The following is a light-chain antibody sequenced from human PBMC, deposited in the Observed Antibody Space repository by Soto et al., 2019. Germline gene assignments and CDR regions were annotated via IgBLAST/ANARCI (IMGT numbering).Light chain of an antibody. Sequence: EIVMPQYPATLSVSPGGRATLSCRASQTVHSNLAWYQHKSGQAPRLLIYAAATRATGIPARISGSGSGTEFTLTISSLQSEDSAVYFCHQYNDWPVYTFGPGTKVEI. CDR3: HQYNDWPVYT. J-gene: IGKJ2*01. V-gene: IGKV3-15*01. CDR1: QTVHSN. CDR2: AAA.